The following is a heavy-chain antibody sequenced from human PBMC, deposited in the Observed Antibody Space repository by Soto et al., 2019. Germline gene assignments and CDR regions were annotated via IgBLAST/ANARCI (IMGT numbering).Heavy chain of an antibody. J-gene: IGHJ4*02. CDR3: ARAQAGHFDY. CDR1: GGSLSSSSYY. CDR2: IYYSGST. V-gene: IGHV4-39*01. Sequence: SQTLSLTCTVSGGSLSSSSYYWGWIRQPPGKGLGWIGSIYYSGSTYYNPSLKSRVTISVDTSKNQFSLKLSSVTAADTAVYYCARAQAGHFDYWGQGTLVTVSS.